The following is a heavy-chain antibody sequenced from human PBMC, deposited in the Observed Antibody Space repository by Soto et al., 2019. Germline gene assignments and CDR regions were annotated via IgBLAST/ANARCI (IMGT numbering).Heavy chain of an antibody. D-gene: IGHD3-22*01. J-gene: IGHJ2*01. CDR3: AREAYYYDSSGYYSRDWYFDL. Sequence: EVQLVESGGGLVQPGGSLRLSCAASGFTFSSYWMHWVRQAPGKGLVWVSRINSDGSSTSYADSVKGRFTISRDNAKNTLYLQMNSLRAEDTAVYYCAREAYYYDSSGYYSRDWYFDLWGRGTLVTVSS. CDR2: INSDGSST. V-gene: IGHV3-74*01. CDR1: GFTFSSYW.